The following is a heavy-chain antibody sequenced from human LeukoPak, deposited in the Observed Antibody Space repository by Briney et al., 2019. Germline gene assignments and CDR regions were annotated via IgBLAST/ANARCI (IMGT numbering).Heavy chain of an antibody. Sequence: SETLSLTCTLSGGSLSSGSYYWRWLRQPAGRGLEWIVRIYTSGSTNYNPSLKTRFTISVDTSKHQFSLKLSSVTAADTAVYYCGGSSGYYYRGMFDYWGQGTLVTVSS. D-gene: IGHD3-22*01. V-gene: IGHV4-61*02. CDR2: IYTSGST. CDR1: GGSLSSGSYY. J-gene: IGHJ4*02. CDR3: GGSSGYYYRGMFDY.